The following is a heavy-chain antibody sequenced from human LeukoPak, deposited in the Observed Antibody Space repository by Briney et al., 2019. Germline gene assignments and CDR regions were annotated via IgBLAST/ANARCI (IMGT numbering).Heavy chain of an antibody. V-gene: IGHV1-2*02. CDR3: VRGCYSTTCYTNAFDS. J-gene: IGHJ4*02. Sequence: GASVKVSCKTSGYTFTGYHIHWVRQAPGQGLEWMGRIRPNSGGTKYAQNFQGRVTMTWDTSISTAYMDLSSLKSDDTAVYFCVRGCYSTTCYTNAFDSWGQGTLVTVSS. CDR1: GYTFTGYH. CDR2: IRPNSGGT. D-gene: IGHD2-2*02.